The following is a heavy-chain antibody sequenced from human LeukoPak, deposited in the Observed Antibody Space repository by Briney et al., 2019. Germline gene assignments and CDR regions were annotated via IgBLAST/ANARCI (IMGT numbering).Heavy chain of an antibody. V-gene: IGHV1-8*01. Sequence: ASVKVSCKTSGYTFTTYAISWVRQAPGQGLEGMGWMNPNSGNTGYAQKFQGRVTITRNTSISTAYMELSSLRSEDTAVYYCARDLTDSSGYYLDYWGQGTLVTVSS. CDR1: GYTFTTYA. CDR3: ARDLTDSSGYYLDY. D-gene: IGHD3-22*01. J-gene: IGHJ4*02. CDR2: MNPNSGNT.